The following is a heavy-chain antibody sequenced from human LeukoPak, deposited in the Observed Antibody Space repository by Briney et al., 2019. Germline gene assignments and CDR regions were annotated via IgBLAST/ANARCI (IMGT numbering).Heavy chain of an antibody. J-gene: IGHJ4*02. Sequence: KTSETLSLTCTVSGGSISSYYWSWIRQSAGKGLEWIGRIYTSGSTNYNPSLKSRVTMSVDTSKNQFSLKLSSVTAADTAVYYCARDYDYVWGSYRGYYFDYWGQGTLVTVSS. V-gene: IGHV4-4*07. CDR3: ARDYDYVWGSYRGYYFDY. CDR2: IYTSGST. CDR1: GGSISSYY. D-gene: IGHD3-16*02.